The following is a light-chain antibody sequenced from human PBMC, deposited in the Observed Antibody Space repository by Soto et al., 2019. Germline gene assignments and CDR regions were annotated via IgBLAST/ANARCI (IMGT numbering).Light chain of an antibody. J-gene: IGKJ4*01. CDR2: GAS. CDR3: QQYASSPLP. Sequence: EIVLTQSPGTLSLSPGERATLSCRASQSVGRNYLAWFQQKLGQAPRLLIYGASSRATGIPDRFSGSGSGTDFTLTITRLDPEDFAVYYCQQYASSPLPFGGGTEVEIK. V-gene: IGKV3-20*01. CDR1: QSVGRNY.